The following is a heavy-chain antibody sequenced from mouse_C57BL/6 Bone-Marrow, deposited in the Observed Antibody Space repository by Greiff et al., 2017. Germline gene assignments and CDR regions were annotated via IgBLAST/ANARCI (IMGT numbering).Heavy chain of an antibody. J-gene: IGHJ4*01. Sequence: VKLVESGPGLVQPSQSLSITCTVSGFSLTSYGVHWVRQSPGTGLEWLGVIWRGGSTDYNAAFMSSLSITKDNSKSQVFFKMNSLQAADTAIYYCSTMVTTCPYAMDYWGQGTSVTVSS. CDR1: GFSLTSYG. V-gene: IGHV2-5*01. CDR2: IWRGGST. D-gene: IGHD2-2*01. CDR3: STMVTTCPYAMDY.